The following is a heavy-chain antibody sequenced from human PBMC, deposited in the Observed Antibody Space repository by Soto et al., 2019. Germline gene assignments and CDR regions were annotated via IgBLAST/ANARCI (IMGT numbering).Heavy chain of an antibody. Sequence: SGPTLVNPTETLTLTCTVSGFSLSNARMGVSWIRQPPGKALEWLAHIFSNDEKSYSTSLKSRLTISKDTSKSQVVLTMTNMDPVDTATYYCARTLYYYDSSATNWFDPWGQGTLVTLSS. CDR1: GFSLSNARMG. V-gene: IGHV2-26*01. J-gene: IGHJ5*02. CDR2: IFSNDEK. D-gene: IGHD3-22*01. CDR3: ARTLYYYDSSATNWFDP.